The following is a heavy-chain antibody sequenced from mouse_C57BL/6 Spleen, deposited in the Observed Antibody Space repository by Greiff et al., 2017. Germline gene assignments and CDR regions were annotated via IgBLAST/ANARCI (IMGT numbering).Heavy chain of an antibody. CDR1: GYTFTEYT. J-gene: IGHJ4*01. V-gene: IGHV1-62-2*01. Sequence: VQLQPSGAELVKPGASVKLSCKASGYTFTEYTIHWVKQRSGQGLEWIGWFYPGSGSIKYNEKFKDKATLTADKSSSTVYMELSRLTSEDSAVYFCARHEGNYYGSSYYAMDYWGQGTSVTVSS. D-gene: IGHD1-1*01. CDR2: FYPGSGSI. CDR3: ARHEGNYYGSSYYAMDY.